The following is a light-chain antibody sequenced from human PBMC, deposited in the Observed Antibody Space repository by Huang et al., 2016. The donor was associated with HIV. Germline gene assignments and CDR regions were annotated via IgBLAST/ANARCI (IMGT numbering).Light chain of an antibody. Sequence: DVQLTQSPSSLSASVGDRVTITCRASQSIASYLNWYQQKPGKVPKLLIYAASSLQSGVPSRFSVSGSGTDFTLTISSLQPEDFATYYCQQSYNTLTFGGGTKVEIK. V-gene: IGKV1-39*01. J-gene: IGKJ4*01. CDR2: AAS. CDR3: QQSYNTLT. CDR1: QSIASY.